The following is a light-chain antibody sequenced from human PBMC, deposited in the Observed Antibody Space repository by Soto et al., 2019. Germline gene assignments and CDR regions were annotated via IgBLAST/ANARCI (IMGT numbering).Light chain of an antibody. CDR2: VAS. Sequence: EIVMTQSPVTLSVSPGDRATLSCRASQSVNRNLARYHQKPGQTPKLLIYVASTRATGIPARFSGSGSGTEFTLTISSLQSEDFAVYYCQQYNVWPLTFGGGTKVEFK. CDR3: QQYNVWPLT. CDR1: QSVNRN. V-gene: IGKV3-15*01. J-gene: IGKJ4*01.